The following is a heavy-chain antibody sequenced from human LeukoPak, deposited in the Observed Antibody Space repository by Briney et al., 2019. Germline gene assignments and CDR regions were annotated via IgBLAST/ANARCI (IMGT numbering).Heavy chain of an antibody. CDR1: GLTFNNYA. CDR3: AKDLSGWSGSDY. CDR2: ISKSGDHT. Sequence: GGSLRLSCAVSGLTFNNYAMSWVRQAPGKGLEWVSAISKSGDHTYYAASAKGRFTIYRDNSKNTQYLQMNSLRAEDTAVYYCAKDLSGWSGSDYWGQGTLVTVSS. J-gene: IGHJ4*02. D-gene: IGHD6-19*01. V-gene: IGHV3-23*01.